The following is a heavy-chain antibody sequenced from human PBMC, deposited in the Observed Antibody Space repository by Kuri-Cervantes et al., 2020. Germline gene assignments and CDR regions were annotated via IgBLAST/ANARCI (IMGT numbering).Heavy chain of an antibody. CDR1: GFTFSSYS. CDR2: ISSSGSTI. CDR3: AAWSATATHH. V-gene: IGHV3-48*04. Sequence: GGSLRLSCAASGFTFSSYSMNWVRQAPGKGLEWVSYISSSGSTIYYADSVKGRFTISRDNAKNSLYLQMNSLRAEDTGVYYCAAWSATATHHWGQGTLITVSS. D-gene: IGHD2-15*01. J-gene: IGHJ5*02.